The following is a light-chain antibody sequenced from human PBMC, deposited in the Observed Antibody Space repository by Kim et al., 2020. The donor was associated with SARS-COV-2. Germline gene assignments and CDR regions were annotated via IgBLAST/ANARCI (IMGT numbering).Light chain of an antibody. J-gene: IGLJ2*01. CDR1: NIGDKN. Sequence: LTQPPSVSVAPGKTAWITCGGDNIGDKNVHWYHQKPGQAPVLVVYDDSARPSGIPERFSGSNSANTATLTISRVEAGDEADYYCQVWDSSSDHVVFGGGTQLTVL. CDR2: DDS. CDR3: QVWDSSSDHVV. V-gene: IGLV3-21*03.